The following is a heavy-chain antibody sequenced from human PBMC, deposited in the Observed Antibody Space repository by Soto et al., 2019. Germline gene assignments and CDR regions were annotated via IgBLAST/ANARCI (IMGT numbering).Heavy chain of an antibody. D-gene: IGHD3-3*01. CDR2: INAGNGNT. V-gene: IGHV1-3*01. Sequence: APVKVSRKASGYPLTSYAMHWVRQAPGQRLEWMGWINAGNGNTKYSQKFQGRVTITRDTSASTAYMELSSLRSEDTAVYYCARDKKRITIFGVPMGKDHWGQRTLVTLSS. CDR3: ARDKKRITIFGVPMGKDH. J-gene: IGHJ4*02. CDR1: GYPLTSYA.